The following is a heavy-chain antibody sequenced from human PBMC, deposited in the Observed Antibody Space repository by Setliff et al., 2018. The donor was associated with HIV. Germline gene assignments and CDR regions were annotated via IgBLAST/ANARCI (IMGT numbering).Heavy chain of an antibody. D-gene: IGHD4-17*01. V-gene: IGHV5-51*01. CDR3: ATWTRAETSENFQH. J-gene: IGHJ1*01. CDR1: GYSFTSYW. CDR2: IYPGDSDT. Sequence: GESLKISCKGSGYSFTSYWIGWVRQMPGKGLEWMGIIYPGDSDTRYSPSFQGQVTLSADKSISTAYVQWSSLKASDTAMYYCATWTRAETSENFQHWGQGTLVTVSS.